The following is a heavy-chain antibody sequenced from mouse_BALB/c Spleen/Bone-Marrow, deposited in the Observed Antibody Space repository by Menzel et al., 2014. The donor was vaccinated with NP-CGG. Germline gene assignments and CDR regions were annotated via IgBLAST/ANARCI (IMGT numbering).Heavy chain of an antibody. J-gene: IGHJ1*01. D-gene: IGHD1-2*01. CDR1: GFTFSDYY. Sequence: EVHLVESGGGLVKPGGSLKLSCAASGFTFSDYYMYWVRQTPEKRLEWVATISDGGSYTYYPDSVKGRFTISRDNAKNNLYLQMSGLKSEDTAMYYCARVVTTATLYWYFDVWGAGTTVTVSS. CDR2: ISDGGSYT. V-gene: IGHV5-4*02. CDR3: ARVVTTATLYWYFDV.